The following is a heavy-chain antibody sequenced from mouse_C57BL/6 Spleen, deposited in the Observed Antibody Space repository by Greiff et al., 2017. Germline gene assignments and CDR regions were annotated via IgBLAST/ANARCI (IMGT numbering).Heavy chain of an antibody. D-gene: IGHD1-1*01. Sequence: EVQLQESGPGLVKPSQSLSLTCSVTGYSITSGYYWNWIRQFPGNKLEWMGYISYDGSNNYNPSLKNRISITRDTSKNQFFLKLNSVTTEDTATYYCARENYGSSYVGAFFDDWGQGTTLTVAS. CDR1: GYSITSGYY. J-gene: IGHJ2*01. CDR2: ISYDGSN. V-gene: IGHV3-6*01. CDR3: ARENYGSSYVGAFFDD.